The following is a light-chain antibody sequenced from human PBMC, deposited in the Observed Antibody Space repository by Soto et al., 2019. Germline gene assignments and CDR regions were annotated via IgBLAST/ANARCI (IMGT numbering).Light chain of an antibody. CDR1: QSVSNY. J-gene: IGKJ3*01. V-gene: IGKV3-11*01. CDR3: QQYYSSPFT. Sequence: EIVLTQSPATLSLSPGERATLSCRASQSVSNYLAWYQHKPGQAPRLLIYTASSRATGIPARFSGSGSGTDFTLTISSLEPEDFAVYYCQQYYSSPFTFGPGTKVDIK. CDR2: TAS.